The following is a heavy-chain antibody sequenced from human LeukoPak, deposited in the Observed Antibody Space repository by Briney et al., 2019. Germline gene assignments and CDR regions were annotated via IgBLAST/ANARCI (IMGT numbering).Heavy chain of an antibody. CDR1: GFTFSSYW. Sequence: GGSLRLSCAASGFTFSSYWMHWVRQAPGKGLVWVSRINSDGGSTSYADSVKGRFTISRDNAKNTLYLQMNSLRAEDTAVYYCARVYCGGYCYSYYFDFWGQGSLVTVSS. CDR3: ARVYCGGYCYSYYFDF. CDR2: INSDGGST. J-gene: IGHJ4*02. D-gene: IGHD2-21*02. V-gene: IGHV3-74*01.